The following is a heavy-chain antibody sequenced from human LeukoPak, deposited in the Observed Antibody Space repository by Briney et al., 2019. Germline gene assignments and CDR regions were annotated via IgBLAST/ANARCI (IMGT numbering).Heavy chain of an antibody. J-gene: IGHJ4*02. CDR2: IYYSGST. Sequence: SETLSLTCTVSGGSISSYYWSWIRQPPGKGLEWIGYIYYSGSTNYNPSLKSRVTISVDTSKNQFSLKLSSVTAADTAVYYCARQSYYYDSSGYFDYWGQGTLVTVSP. D-gene: IGHD3-22*01. CDR3: ARQSYYYDSSGYFDY. V-gene: IGHV4-59*08. CDR1: GGSISSYY.